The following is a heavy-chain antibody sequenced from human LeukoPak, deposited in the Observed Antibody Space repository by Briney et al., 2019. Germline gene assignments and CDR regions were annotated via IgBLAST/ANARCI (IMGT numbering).Heavy chain of an antibody. CDR1: GYTFTSYY. D-gene: IGHD6-13*01. CDR3: ASSSWKEGWFDP. Sequence: GASVKVSCKASGYTFTSYYMHWVRQAPGQGLEWMGIINPSGGSTSYAQKFQGRVTMTRDTSTSTVYMELSSLRSDDTAVYYCASSSWKEGWFDPWGQGTLVTVSS. V-gene: IGHV1-46*01. J-gene: IGHJ5*02. CDR2: INPSGGST.